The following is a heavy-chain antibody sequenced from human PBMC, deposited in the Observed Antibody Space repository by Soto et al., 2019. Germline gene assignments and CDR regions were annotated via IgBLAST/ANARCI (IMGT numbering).Heavy chain of an antibody. CDR1: GFTFSSYS. Sequence: PGGSLRLSCAASGFTFSSYSMNWVRQAPGKGLEWVSSISSSSSYIYYADSVKGRFTISRDNAKNSLYLQMNSLRAEDTAVYYCARDETTVNNWFDPWGQGTLVTVSS. CDR2: ISSSSSYI. J-gene: IGHJ5*02. CDR3: ARDETTVNNWFDP. V-gene: IGHV3-21*01. D-gene: IGHD4-17*01.